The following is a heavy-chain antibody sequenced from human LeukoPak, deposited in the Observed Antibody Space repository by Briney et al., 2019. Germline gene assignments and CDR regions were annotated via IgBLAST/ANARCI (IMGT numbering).Heavy chain of an antibody. Sequence: SVTVSCNASGDIFNSYSVSWVRQAPGEGGEWMGGIIPIFGATNYAQKFEGRVTITTDQYTRTAYMELNSLSSDDTAVYYCARVGRSRGSLPNSYYYMDVWGKGTTVTVSS. V-gene: IGHV1-69*05. CDR3: ARVGRSRGSLPNSYYYMDV. CDR1: GDIFNSYS. J-gene: IGHJ6*03. D-gene: IGHD1-26*01. CDR2: IIPIFGAT.